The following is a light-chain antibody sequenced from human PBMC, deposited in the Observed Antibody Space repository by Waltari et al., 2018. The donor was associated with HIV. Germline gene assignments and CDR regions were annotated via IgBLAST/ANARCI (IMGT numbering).Light chain of an antibody. CDR2: EVS. V-gene: IGLV2-14*03. CDR1: SSDVGRYNY. J-gene: IGLJ3*02. Sequence: QSALTQPASVSGSPGQSITISCTGTSSDVGRYNYVSWYQQHPGKAPKLLIYEVSTRPSGGANRCSGSKSGNTASLSISGLQAEDEALYYCSSYTVTGTLNWVFGGGTKLTVL. CDR3: SSYTVTGTLNWV.